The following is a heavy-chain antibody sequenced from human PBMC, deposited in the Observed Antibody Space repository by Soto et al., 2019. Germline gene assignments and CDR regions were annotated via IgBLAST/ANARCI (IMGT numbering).Heavy chain of an antibody. CDR2: ISWDGGST. D-gene: IGHD5-18*01. J-gene: IGHJ6*02. V-gene: IGHV3-43*01. Sequence: EVQLVESGGVVVQPGGSLRLSCAASGFTFDDYTMHWVRQAPGKGLEWVSLISWDGGSTYYADSVKGRFTISRDNSKNSLYLQMNSLRTEDTALYYCAKGEGIQLWTRTTSSYGMDVWAQGTTVTVSS. CDR3: AKGEGIQLWTRTTSSYGMDV. CDR1: GFTFDDYT.